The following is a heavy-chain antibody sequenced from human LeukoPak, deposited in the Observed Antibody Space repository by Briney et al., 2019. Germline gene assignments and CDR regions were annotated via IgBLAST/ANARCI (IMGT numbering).Heavy chain of an antibody. J-gene: IGHJ6*02. D-gene: IGHD2-8*01. V-gene: IGHV1-46*01. CDR2: INPSGGST. CDR1: GYNFISYY. Sequence: ASVKVSCKASGYNFISYYMHWVRQAPGQGLEWMGIINPSGGSTSYAQKFQDRVTVTRDTSTSTVCMELSSLKSEDTAVYYCAREDVVLVDAVRYYYYGMDVWGQGTTVTVSS. CDR3: AREDVVLVDAVRYYYYGMDV.